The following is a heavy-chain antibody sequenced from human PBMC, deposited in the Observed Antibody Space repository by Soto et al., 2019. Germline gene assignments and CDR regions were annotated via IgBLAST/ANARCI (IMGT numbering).Heavy chain of an antibody. CDR3: ARMTTYDFWSAWNLDY. V-gene: IGHV1-69*12. D-gene: IGHD3-3*01. Sequence: QVQLVQSGAEVKKPGSSVKVSCKASGGTFSSYAISWVRQAPGQGLEWMGGIIPIFGTANYAQKFQGRVTITANESSSIAYMELSSLKSEDTAVYYCARMTTYDFWSAWNLDYWGQGTLVTVSS. CDR1: GGTFSSYA. CDR2: IIPIFGTA. J-gene: IGHJ4*02.